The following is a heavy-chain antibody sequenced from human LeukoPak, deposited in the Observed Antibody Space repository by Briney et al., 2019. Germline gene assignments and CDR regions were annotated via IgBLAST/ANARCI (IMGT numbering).Heavy chain of an antibody. D-gene: IGHD4-17*01. J-gene: IGHJ4*02. CDR2: IYPRDSDT. CDR3: ARTDYGDPLGYFDY. CDR1: GYSFPNYW. Sequence: GESLKISCKGSGYSFPNYWIAWVRQMPGKGLEWMGIIYPRDSDTRYSPSFEGQVTISVDKSISTAFLQWSSLKASDSAMYYCARTDYGDPLGYFDYWGQGTLVTVSS. V-gene: IGHV5-51*01.